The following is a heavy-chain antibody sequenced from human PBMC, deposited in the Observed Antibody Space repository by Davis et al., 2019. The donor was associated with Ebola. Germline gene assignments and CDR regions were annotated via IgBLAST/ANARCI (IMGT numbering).Heavy chain of an antibody. V-gene: IGHV4-59*08. Sequence: MPGGSLRLSCTVSGGSISSSYWSWIRQPPGKGLEWIGYIYYSGSTNYNPSLKSRVTISVDTSKNQFSLNLSSVTAADTAVYYCAGLSPYYYGSGSYYNVMGVADPWGQGTLVTISS. D-gene: IGHD3-10*01. CDR2: IYYSGST. CDR3: AGLSPYYYGSGSYYNVMGVADP. CDR1: GGSISSSY. J-gene: IGHJ5*02.